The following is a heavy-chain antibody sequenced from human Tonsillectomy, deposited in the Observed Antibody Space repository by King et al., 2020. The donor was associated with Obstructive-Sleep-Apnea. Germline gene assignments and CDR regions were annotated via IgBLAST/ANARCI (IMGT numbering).Heavy chain of an antibody. D-gene: IGHD4-17*01. CDR3: AREGTVTGEDAFDI. Sequence: VQLVESGGGLVQPGGSLRLSCAASGFTFSSYWMTWVRQAPGKGLEWVTNIKQDGSEKVYVDSVKGRFTISRDNAKNSLYLQMNSLRAEDTAVYYCAREGTVTGEDAFDIWGQGTMVTVSS. CDR1: GFTFSSYW. V-gene: IGHV3-7*01. J-gene: IGHJ3*02. CDR2: IKQDGSEK.